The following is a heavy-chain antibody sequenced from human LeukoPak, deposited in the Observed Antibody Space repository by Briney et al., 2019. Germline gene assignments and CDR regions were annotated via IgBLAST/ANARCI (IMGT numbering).Heavy chain of an antibody. CDR2: IRSKAYGGTT. J-gene: IGHJ6*02. CDR1: GFTFGDYA. CDR3: TASARPKTYYYYGMDV. Sequence: GGSLRLSCTASGFTFGDYAMSWVRQAPGKGLEWVGFIRSKAYGGTTEYAASVKGRFTISRDDSKSIAYLQMNSLKTEDTAAYYCTASARPKTYYYYGMDVWGQGTTVTVSS. V-gene: IGHV3-49*04. D-gene: IGHD6-6*01.